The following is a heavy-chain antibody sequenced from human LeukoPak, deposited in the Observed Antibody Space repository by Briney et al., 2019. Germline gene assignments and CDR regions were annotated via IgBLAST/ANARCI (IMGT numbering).Heavy chain of an antibody. J-gene: IGHJ5*02. CDR3: ARHAESWFDP. V-gene: IGHV4-38-2*01. Sequence: PSETLSLTCAVSGYSISSGYYWGWIRQPPGKGLEWIGSIYHSGSTYYNPSLKSRVTISVDTSKNQFSLKLSSVTAADTAVYYCARHAESWFDPWGQGTLVTVSS. CDR2: IYHSGST. CDR1: GYSISSGYY.